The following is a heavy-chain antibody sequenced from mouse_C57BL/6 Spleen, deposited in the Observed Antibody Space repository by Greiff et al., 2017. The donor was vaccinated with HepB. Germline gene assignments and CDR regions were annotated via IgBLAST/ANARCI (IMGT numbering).Heavy chain of an antibody. CDR1: GYTFTEYT. D-gene: IGHD2-4*01. CDR3: ARHEDGIYYDYGYAMDY. CDR2: FYPGSGSI. Sequence: QVQLQQSGAELVKPGASVKLSCKASGYTFTEYTIHWVKQRSGQGLEWIGWFYPGSGSIKYNEKFKDKATLTADKSSSTVYMELSRLTSEDSAVYFCARHEDGIYYDYGYAMDYWGQGTSVTVSS. J-gene: IGHJ4*01. V-gene: IGHV1-62-2*01.